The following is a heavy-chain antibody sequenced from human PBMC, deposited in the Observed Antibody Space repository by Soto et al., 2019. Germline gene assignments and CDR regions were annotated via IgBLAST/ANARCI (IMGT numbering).Heavy chain of an antibody. D-gene: IGHD3-22*01. CDR1: GGSISSYY. CDR3: VRVGRYDDSGYYTYYFDY. Sequence: PSETLSLTCTVSGGSISSYYWSWIRQPPGKGLEWIGYIYYSGDTNYNSSLKSRVTISVDTSKNQFSLKLSSVTAADTAVYYCVRVGRYDDSGYYTYYFDYWGQGTLVTVSS. V-gene: IGHV4-59*01. J-gene: IGHJ4*02. CDR2: IYYSGDT.